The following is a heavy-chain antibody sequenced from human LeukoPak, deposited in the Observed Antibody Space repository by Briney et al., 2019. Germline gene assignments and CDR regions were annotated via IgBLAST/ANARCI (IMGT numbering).Heavy chain of an antibody. Sequence: GGSLRLSCAASGFTFSSYEMNWVRQAPGKGLEWVSYISSSGTTIYYADSVKGRFTISRDNAKNSLYLQMNSLRAEDTAVYYCATTPKHYGSHYYYYFYMDVWGKGTTVTISS. CDR3: ATTPKHYGSHYYYYFYMDV. V-gene: IGHV3-48*03. CDR1: GFTFSSYE. D-gene: IGHD3-10*01. CDR2: ISSSGTTI. J-gene: IGHJ6*03.